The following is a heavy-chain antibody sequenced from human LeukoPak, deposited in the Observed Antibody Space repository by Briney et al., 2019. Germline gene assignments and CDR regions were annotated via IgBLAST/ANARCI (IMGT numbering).Heavy chain of an antibody. CDR2: INPSGGST. CDR1: GYTFTSYY. J-gene: IGHJ5*02. D-gene: IGHD3-9*01. V-gene: IGHV1-46*01. CDR3: AREVGGLRYFDWLLPPYNWFDP. Sequence: ASVKVSCKASGYTFTSYYMHWVRQAPGQGLEWMGIINPSGGSTSYAQKFQGRVTMTRDTSTSTVYMELSSLRSEDTAVYYCAREVGGLRYFDWLLPPYNWFDPWGQGTLVTVSS.